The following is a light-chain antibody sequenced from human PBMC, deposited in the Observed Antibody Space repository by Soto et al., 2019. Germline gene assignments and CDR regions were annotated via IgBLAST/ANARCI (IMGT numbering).Light chain of an antibody. V-gene: IGLV2-14*01. CDR2: EVS. CDR1: SSDVGGYNY. CDR3: TSYGSKTPGV. Sequence: QSALTQPASVSVSPGQSITISCTGTSSDVGGYNYVSWYQQHPGKAPNLIIYEVSNRPSGVSNRFSGSKSGNTASLTISGLEAEDEADYYCTSYGSKTPGVFGTGTKVTVL. J-gene: IGLJ1*01.